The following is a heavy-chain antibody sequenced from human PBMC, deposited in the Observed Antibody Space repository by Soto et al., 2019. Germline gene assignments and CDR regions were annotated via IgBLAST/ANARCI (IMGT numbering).Heavy chain of an antibody. CDR2: IYWDDDK. D-gene: IGHD6-19*01. Sequence: SGPTLVNPTQTLTLTCTFSGFSLTTNAVAVGWIRQPPGKTLEWLALIYWDDDKRYSPSLKSRLIITKDTSKNQVVLTMTNMDPVDTATYYCARDPYSDGWSRFDYWGQGTLVTVSS. J-gene: IGHJ4*02. V-gene: IGHV2-5*02. CDR3: ARDPYSDGWSRFDY. CDR1: GFSLTTNAVA.